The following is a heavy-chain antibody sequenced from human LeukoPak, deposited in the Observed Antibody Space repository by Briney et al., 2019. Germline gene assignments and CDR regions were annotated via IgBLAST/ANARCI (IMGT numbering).Heavy chain of an antibody. D-gene: IGHD5-18*01. CDR3: ARDPGYSYAMDS. CDR1: GFTFSSYS. J-gene: IGHJ4*02. V-gene: IGHV3-48*01. CDR2: ISHGSTRI. Sequence: PGGSPRLSCAASGFTFSSYSMNWVRQAPGKGLEWISYISHGSTRIFYADFVEGRFTVSRDDAKNALYLQMNSLRVEDTAVYYCARDPGYSYAMDSWGQGTLVIVSS.